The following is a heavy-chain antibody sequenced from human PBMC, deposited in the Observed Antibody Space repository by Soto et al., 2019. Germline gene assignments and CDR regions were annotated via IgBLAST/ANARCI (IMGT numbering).Heavy chain of an antibody. CDR1: GFTFGSYG. CDR2: ISSSSSYI. Sequence: PGGSLRLSCAASGFTFGSYGMHWVRQAPGKGLEWVSAISSSSSYIYYADSVKGRFTISRDNAKNSLYLQMNSLRAEDTAVYYYARGYYDILTGYYSWGQGTLVTVSS. D-gene: IGHD3-9*01. V-gene: IGHV3-21*01. CDR3: ARGYYDILTGYYS. J-gene: IGHJ4*02.